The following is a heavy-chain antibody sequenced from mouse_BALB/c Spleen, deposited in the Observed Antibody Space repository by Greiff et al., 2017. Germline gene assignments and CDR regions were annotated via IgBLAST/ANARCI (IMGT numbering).Heavy chain of an antibody. CDR1: GYNFTSYW. CDR2: INPSTGYT. D-gene: IGHD4-1*01. V-gene: IGHV1-7*01. Sequence: VKLMESGAELAKPGALVKMSCKASGYNFTSYWMHWVKQRPGQGLEWIGYINPSTGYTEYNQKFKDKATLTADKSSSTAYMQLSSLTSEDAAVYYFARCAWDAYYAMDYGGQGTSVTVAA. J-gene: IGHJ4*01. CDR3: ARCAWDAYYAMDY.